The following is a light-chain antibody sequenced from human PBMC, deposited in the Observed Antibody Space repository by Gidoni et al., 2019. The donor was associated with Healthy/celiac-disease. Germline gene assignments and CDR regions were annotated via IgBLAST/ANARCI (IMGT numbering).Light chain of an antibody. J-gene: IGKJ2*01. Sequence: DIQMTQSPSTLSASVGDRVTITCRASQSISSWLAWYHQKPGKAPKLLIYDASSLESGVPSRFSGSGSGTEFTLTISSLQPDDFATYYCQQYNSYSYTFGQGTKLEIK. V-gene: IGKV1-5*01. CDR1: QSISSW. CDR3: QQYNSYSYT. CDR2: DAS.